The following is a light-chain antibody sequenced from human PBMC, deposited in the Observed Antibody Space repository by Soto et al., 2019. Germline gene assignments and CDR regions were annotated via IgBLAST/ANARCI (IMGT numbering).Light chain of an antibody. CDR1: QSIGTY. J-gene: IGKJ2*01. CDR2: AAS. V-gene: IGKV1-39*01. Sequence: DIQMTQSPSSLSASVGDRVTITCPASQSIGTYLNWYLQKPGKAPQLLIHAASSLQTGVPSRFSGSGSGTEFTLTISSLQPEDFASFYCQQSFSTPPTFGQGTKLAIK. CDR3: QQSFSTPPT.